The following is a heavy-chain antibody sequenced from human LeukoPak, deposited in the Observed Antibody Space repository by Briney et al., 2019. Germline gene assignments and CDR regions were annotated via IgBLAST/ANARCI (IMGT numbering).Heavy chain of an antibody. CDR3: ARDLRSGWYYFDF. CDR1: GFTFSNYG. CDR2: ISYDGSNK. D-gene: IGHD6-19*01. J-gene: IGHJ4*02. V-gene: IGHV3-30*03. Sequence: GRSLRLSCAASGFTFSNYGMHWVRQAPGKGLEWVAVISYDGSNKYYAGSVKGRFTISRDNAKNSLYLQMNSLKDQDTAVYYCARDLRSGWYYFDFWGQGTLVTVSS.